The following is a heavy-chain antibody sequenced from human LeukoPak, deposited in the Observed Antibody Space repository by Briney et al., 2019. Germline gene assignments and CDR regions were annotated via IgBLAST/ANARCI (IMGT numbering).Heavy chain of an antibody. V-gene: IGHV3-15*01. J-gene: IGHJ4*02. Sequence: PGGSLRLSCAASGFTFSNAWMSWVRQAPGKGLEWVGRIKSKTDDGTTDYAAPVKGRFTISRDDSKNTLYLQMNSLKTEDTAVYYCTTPYGSGSYFRFYFDYWGQGTLVTVSS. CDR3: TTPYGSGSYFRFYFDY. CDR2: IKSKTDDGTT. D-gene: IGHD3-10*01. CDR1: GFTFSNAW.